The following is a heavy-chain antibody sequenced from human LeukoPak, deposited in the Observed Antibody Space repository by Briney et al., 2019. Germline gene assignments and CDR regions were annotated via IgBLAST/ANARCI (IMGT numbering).Heavy chain of an antibody. J-gene: IGHJ4*02. CDR1: GFTFSSYA. D-gene: IGHD3-10*01. CDR3: AKSYRYFDY. CDR2: VNSNGGNT. Sequence: GGSLRLSCAASGFTFSSYAMSWVRQAPGKGLEWVSTVNSNGGNTYYADSVKGRFTISRDNSKNTLYLQMNSLRAEDTAVDYCAKSYRYFDYWGQGTLVTVSS. V-gene: IGHV3-23*01.